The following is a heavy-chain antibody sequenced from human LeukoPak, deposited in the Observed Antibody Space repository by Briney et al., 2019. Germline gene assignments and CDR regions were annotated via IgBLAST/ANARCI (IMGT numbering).Heavy chain of an antibody. CDR2: INPNSGGT. CDR3: ARPPNYGDYAWFDP. V-gene: IGHV1-2*02. D-gene: IGHD4-17*01. CDR1: GYTFTGYY. Sequence: ASVKVSCKASGYTFTGYYMHWVRQAPGQGLEWMGWINPNSGGTNYAQKFQGRVTMTRDTSISTAYMELSRLRSDDTAVYYCARPPNYGDYAWFDPWGQGTLATVSS. J-gene: IGHJ5*02.